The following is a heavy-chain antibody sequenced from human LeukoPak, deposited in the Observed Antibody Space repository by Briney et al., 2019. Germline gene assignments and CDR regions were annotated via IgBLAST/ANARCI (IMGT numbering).Heavy chain of an antibody. J-gene: IGHJ4*02. CDR1: GYSFASYA. CDR2: ISRHNGNT. V-gene: IGHV1-18*01. CDR3: ARGRYDILTGYLRALDY. Sequence: ASVKVSCKASGYSFASYAISWVRQAPGQGLEWMGWISRHNGNTNYAQNLQGRVTMTTDTSTSTAYMELRSLRSDDTAVYYCARGRYDILTGYLRALDYWGQGTLVTVSS. D-gene: IGHD3-9*01.